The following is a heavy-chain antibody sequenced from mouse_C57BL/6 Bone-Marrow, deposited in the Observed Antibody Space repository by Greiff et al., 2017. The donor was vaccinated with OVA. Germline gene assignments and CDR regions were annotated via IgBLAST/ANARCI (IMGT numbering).Heavy chain of an antibody. CDR3: ARRAIYYGYDYAMDY. CDR2: ISSGGSYT. V-gene: IGHV5-6*02. D-gene: IGHD2-2*01. Sequence: EVKLVESGGDLVKPGGSLKLSCAASGFTFSSYGMSWVRQTPDKRLEWVATISSGGSYTYYPDSVKGRFTISRDNAKNTLYLQMSSLKSEDTAMYYWARRAIYYGYDYAMDYWGQGTSVTVSS. CDR1: GFTFSSYG. J-gene: IGHJ4*01.